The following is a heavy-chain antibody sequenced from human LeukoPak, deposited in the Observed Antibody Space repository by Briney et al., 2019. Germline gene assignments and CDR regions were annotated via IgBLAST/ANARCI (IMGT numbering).Heavy chain of an antibody. V-gene: IGHV4-39*07. Sequence: PSETLSLTCTVSGGSISSSSYYWGWIRQPPGKGLEWIGSIYYSGSTYYNPSLKSRVTISVDTSKNQFSLKLSSVTAADTAVYYCARVRRSGSGGSRWYAFDIWGQGTMVTVSS. D-gene: IGHD2-15*01. CDR2: IYYSGST. CDR3: ARVRRSGSGGSRWYAFDI. J-gene: IGHJ3*02. CDR1: GGSISSSSYY.